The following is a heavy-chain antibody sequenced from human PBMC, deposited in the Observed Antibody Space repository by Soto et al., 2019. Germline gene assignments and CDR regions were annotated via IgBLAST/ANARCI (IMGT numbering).Heavy chain of an antibody. V-gene: IGHV1-18*01. Sequence: ASVKVSCKASGYTFTSYGISWVRQAPGQGLEWMGWISAYNGNTNYAQKLQGRVTMTTDTSTSTAYLELKSLRSDDTAVYYCARDPLRWELDYWGQGTLVTVSS. CDR2: ISAYNGNT. J-gene: IGHJ4*02. CDR3: ARDPLRWELDY. CDR1: GYTFTSYG. D-gene: IGHD1-26*01.